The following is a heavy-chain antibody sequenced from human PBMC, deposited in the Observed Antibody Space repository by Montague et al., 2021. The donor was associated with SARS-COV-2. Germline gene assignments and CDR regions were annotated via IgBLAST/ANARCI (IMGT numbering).Heavy chain of an antibody. CDR1: GGSFSDYY. V-gene: IGHV4-34*01. CDR2: VDHRGSS. D-gene: IGHD3-3*01. J-gene: IGHJ3*02. CDR3: ARGQVTVFGVLIMLPAAGPLDS. Sequence: SETLSLTCAVYGGSFSDYYWTWIRQAPEKGLEWIGEVDHRGSSSYNPSLQSRLTISVDRSKNQFSLRLTSVTAADTAVYYCARGQVTVFGVLIMLPAAGPLDSWGLGTKVTVSS.